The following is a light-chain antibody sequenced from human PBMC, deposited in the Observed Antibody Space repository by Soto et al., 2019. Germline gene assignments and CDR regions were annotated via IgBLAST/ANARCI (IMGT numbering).Light chain of an antibody. V-gene: IGKV1-27*01. J-gene: IGKJ1*01. CDR1: QSISNY. CDR2: AAS. CDR3: QQNNSAPWT. Sequence: DIQMTQSPSSLSASVGDRVTITCRASQSISNYLAWYQQKPGKVPKLLIYAASTSQSGVPSRFSGSGSGTDFPLTSSSLQPEDVANYYCQQNNSAPWTFGQGTKVEIK.